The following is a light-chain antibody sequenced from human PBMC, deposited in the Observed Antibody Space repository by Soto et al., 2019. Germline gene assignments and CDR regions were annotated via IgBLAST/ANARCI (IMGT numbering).Light chain of an antibody. CDR1: QSVSSY. CDR3: QQYGSSPIT. Sequence: EIVLTQSPATLSLSPGERATLFCRASQSVSSYFAWYQQKPGQAPNLLIYDASNRATGIPARFSGSGSGTDFSLTISRLEPEDFAVYYCQQYGSSPITFGQGTRLEIK. CDR2: DAS. J-gene: IGKJ5*01. V-gene: IGKV3-11*01.